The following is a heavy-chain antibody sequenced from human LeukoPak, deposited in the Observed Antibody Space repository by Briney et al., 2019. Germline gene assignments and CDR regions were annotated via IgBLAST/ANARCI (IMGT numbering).Heavy chain of an antibody. CDR2: IYSGGSA. CDR1: GFTVSSNY. CDR3: ARDDRAAAGTDY. J-gene: IGHJ4*02. V-gene: IGHV3-53*01. D-gene: IGHD6-13*01. Sequence: GGSLRLSCAASGFTVSSNYMSWVRQAPGKGLEWVSVIYSGGSAYYADSVKGRFTISRDNSQSTLCLQMNNLRAEDTAVYYCARDDRAAAGTDYWGQGTLVTVSS.